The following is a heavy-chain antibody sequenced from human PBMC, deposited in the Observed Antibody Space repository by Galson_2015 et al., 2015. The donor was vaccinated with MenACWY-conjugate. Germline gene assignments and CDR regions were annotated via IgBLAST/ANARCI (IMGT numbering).Heavy chain of an antibody. D-gene: IGHD6-13*01. J-gene: IGHJ6*03. CDR2: ISGPDTYR. Sequence: SLRLSCAASGFIFSDYYMNWIRQAPGKGLEWISYISGPDTYRKYADSVKGRFTISRDNAKNSLFLEMNDLRAEDTAVYYCARYIEASYYYYSYMDVWGKGTTVT. CDR3: ARYIEASYYYYSYMDV. CDR1: GFIFSDYY. V-gene: IGHV3-11*03.